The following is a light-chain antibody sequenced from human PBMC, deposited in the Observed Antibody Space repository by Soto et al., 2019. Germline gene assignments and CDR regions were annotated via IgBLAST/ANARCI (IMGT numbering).Light chain of an antibody. CDR1: QSLLHSNGHNF. CDR2: LGS. J-gene: IGKJ1*01. V-gene: IGKV2-28*01. Sequence: DIVMTQSPLSLPVTPGEPASISCRSSQSLLHSNGHNFLDWYVQKPGQSPQLLIYLGSDRASGVPDRFSCSGSGTDFTLKISRVEAEDVGVYYCMQTLQTWTFGQGTKVEIK. CDR3: MQTLQTWT.